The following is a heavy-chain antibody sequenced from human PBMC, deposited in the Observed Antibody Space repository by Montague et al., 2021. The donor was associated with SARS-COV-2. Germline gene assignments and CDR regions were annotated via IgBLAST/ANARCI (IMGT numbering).Heavy chain of an antibody. J-gene: IGHJ2*01. D-gene: IGHD6-13*01. CDR3: ARAGYSSSWPLRLYWYFDL. CDR1: GFTFSSYD. CDR2: IGTAGDT. Sequence: SLRLSCAASGFTFSSYDMHWVRQATGKGLEWVSAIGTAGDTYYPGSVKGRFTISRENAKNSLCLQMNSLRVGDTAVYYCARAGYSSSWPLRLYWYFDLWGRGTLVTVSS. V-gene: IGHV3-13*04.